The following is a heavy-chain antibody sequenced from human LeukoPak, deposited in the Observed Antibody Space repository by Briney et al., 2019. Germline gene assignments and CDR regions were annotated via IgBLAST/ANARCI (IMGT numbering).Heavy chain of an antibody. Sequence: ASVKVSCKVSGYTLTELSMHWVRQAPGKGLEWMGGFDPEDGETIYAQKFQGRVTMTEDTSTDTAYMELSSLRSEDTAVYYCATLSSSSSNEYFQHWGQGTLVTVSS. D-gene: IGHD6-13*01. CDR2: FDPEDGET. J-gene: IGHJ1*01. V-gene: IGHV1-24*01. CDR3: ATLSSSSSNEYFQH. CDR1: GYTLTELS.